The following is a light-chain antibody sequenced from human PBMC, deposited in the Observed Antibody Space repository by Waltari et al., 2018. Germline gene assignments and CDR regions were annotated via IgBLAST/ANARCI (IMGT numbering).Light chain of an antibody. J-gene: IGLJ3*02. CDR2: EGS. CDR1: SSDVGSYNL. V-gene: IGLV2-23*01. Sequence: QSALTQPASVSGSPGQSITISCTGTSSDVGSYNLVSWYQHHPGKAPKPMIYEGSKRPSGVSNRFSGSKSGNTASLTISGRQAEYEADYYCCSYAGSNTWVFGEGTKLTVL. CDR3: CSYAGSNTWV.